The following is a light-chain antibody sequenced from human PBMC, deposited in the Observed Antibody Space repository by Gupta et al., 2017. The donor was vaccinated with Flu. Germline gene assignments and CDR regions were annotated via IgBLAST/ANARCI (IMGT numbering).Light chain of an antibody. Sequence: GNRVTITCPASQNVRRYLSWYQQKPGKAPKLLIYGASSLQSGVPSTFSGSGSGTDFTLTISSLQPEDFATYYCQQSYSRPWTFGQGTEVEIK. J-gene: IGKJ1*01. CDR2: GAS. CDR1: QNVRRY. CDR3: QQSYSRPWT. V-gene: IGKV1-39*01.